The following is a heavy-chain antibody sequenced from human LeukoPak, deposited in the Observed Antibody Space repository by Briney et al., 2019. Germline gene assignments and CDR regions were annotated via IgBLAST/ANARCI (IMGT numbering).Heavy chain of an antibody. CDR2: IIPIFGTA. CDR3: ARSSCDILTGPFDY. CDR1: GGTFSSYA. J-gene: IGHJ4*02. V-gene: IGHV1-69*05. D-gene: IGHD3-9*01. Sequence: ASVKVSCKASGGTFSSYAISWVRQAPGQGLEWMGGIIPIFGTANYAQKFQGRVTITTDESTSTAYMELSSLRSEDTAVYYCARSSCDILTGPFDYWGQGTLVTVSS.